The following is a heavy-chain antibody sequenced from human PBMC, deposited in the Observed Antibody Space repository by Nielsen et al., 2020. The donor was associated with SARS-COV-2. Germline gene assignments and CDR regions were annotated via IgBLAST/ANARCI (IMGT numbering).Heavy chain of an antibody. J-gene: IGHJ4*02. CDR3: ARGALSSGYFEFDY. Sequence: GGSLRLSCAAYGFTFSSYAMHWVRQAPGKGLEWVAVISYDGSNKYYADSVKGRFTISRDNSKNTLYLQMNSLRAEDTAVYYCARGALSSGYFEFDYWGQGTLVTVSS. CDR2: ISYDGSNK. D-gene: IGHD3-22*01. V-gene: IGHV3-30-3*01. CDR1: GFTFSSYA.